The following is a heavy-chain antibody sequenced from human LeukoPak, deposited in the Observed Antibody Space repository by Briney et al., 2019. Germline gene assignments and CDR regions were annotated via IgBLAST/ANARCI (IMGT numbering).Heavy chain of an antibody. CDR2: ISSDGYRT. CDR1: GFPFSTYD. D-gene: IGHD3-10*01. Sequence: GRSLRLSCAASGFPFSTYDMHWVRQAPDKGLQWVAVISSDGYRTDYPDSVRGRFTISRDNFKNTVDLQMISVTAEDTAMYFCAKGLGTGSVLARPLHYWVQGTLVTVSS. J-gene: IGHJ4*02. CDR3: AKGLGTGSVLARPLHY. V-gene: IGHV3-30*18.